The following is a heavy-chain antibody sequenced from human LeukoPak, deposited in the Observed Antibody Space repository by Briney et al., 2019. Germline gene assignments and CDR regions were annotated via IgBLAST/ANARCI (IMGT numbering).Heavy chain of an antibody. CDR1: GFTFSSYA. D-gene: IGHD2-2*01. Sequence: GGSLRLSCAASGFTFSSYAMHWVRQAPGKGLEWVAVISYDGSNKYYADSVRGRFTISSDNSKNTLYLQMNSLRAEDTAVYYCARARDIVVVPAARKWGYYYYGMDVWGQGTTVTVSS. CDR3: ARARDIVVVPAARKWGYYYYGMDV. CDR2: ISYDGSNK. J-gene: IGHJ6*02. V-gene: IGHV3-30-3*01.